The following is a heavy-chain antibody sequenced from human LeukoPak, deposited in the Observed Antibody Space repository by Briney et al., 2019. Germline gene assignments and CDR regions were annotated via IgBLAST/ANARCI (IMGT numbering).Heavy chain of an antibody. Sequence: GGSLRLSCAASGFAFRSFDMSWVRQAPGKGLEWVSSISSSSSYIYYADSVKGRFTISRDNAKNSLYLQMNSLRAEDTAVYYCARIDIVVVPAAHPLDAFDIWGQGTMVTVSS. CDR3: ARIDIVVVPAAHPLDAFDI. CDR2: ISSSSSYI. D-gene: IGHD2-2*01. CDR1: GFAFRSFD. V-gene: IGHV3-21*01. J-gene: IGHJ3*02.